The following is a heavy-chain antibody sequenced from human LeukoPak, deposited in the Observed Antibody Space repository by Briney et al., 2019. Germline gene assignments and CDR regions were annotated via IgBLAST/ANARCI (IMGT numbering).Heavy chain of an antibody. J-gene: IGHJ4*02. V-gene: IGHV3-21*01. D-gene: IGHD5-24*01. Sequence: PGGSLRLSCAASGFTFSNYDMTRVRQAPGKGLEWVSSISATTIYRFSAGSVRGRFTISRDNVENSLYLQMNDLRREDTAVYYCARIGLGRDAYNSFDYWGQGTLVIVSS. CDR3: ARIGLGRDAYNSFDY. CDR2: ISATTIYR. CDR1: GFTFSNYD.